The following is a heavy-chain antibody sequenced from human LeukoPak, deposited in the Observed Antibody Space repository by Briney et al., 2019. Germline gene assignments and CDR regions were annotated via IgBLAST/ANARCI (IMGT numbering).Heavy chain of an antibody. J-gene: IGHJ6*02. CDR1: GFTFDDYA. D-gene: IGHD6-19*01. CDR2: ISGDGDST. V-gene: IGHV3-43*02. Sequence: GGSLRLSCAASGFTFDDYAMHRVRQAPGKGLEWVSLISGDGDSTYYADSVKGRFTISRDNSKNSLYLQMNSLRTEDTALYYCAKDMIAVAGTYYYGMDVWGQGTTVTVSS. CDR3: AKDMIAVAGTYYYGMDV.